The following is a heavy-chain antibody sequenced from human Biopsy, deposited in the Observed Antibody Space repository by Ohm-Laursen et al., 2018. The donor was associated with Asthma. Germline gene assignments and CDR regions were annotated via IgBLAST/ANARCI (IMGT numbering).Heavy chain of an antibody. CDR1: GFSFSKYG. CDR3: ARDLGTTRMDV. CDR2: IWYDGGYK. Sequence: SLRLSCAASGFSFSKYGIHWVRQAPGKGLEWVAVIWYDGGYKDNADSMKGRFTISRDNSKNMLYLQMNSLRAEGTAVYYCARDLGTTRMDVWGQGTTVTVSS. V-gene: IGHV3-33*01. J-gene: IGHJ6*02. D-gene: IGHD1-1*01.